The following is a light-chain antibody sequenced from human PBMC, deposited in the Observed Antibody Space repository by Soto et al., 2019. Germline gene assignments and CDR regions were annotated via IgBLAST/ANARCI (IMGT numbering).Light chain of an antibody. CDR1: SSNIGTNA. V-gene: IGLV1-44*01. Sequence: QSVLTQPPSASGTPGQRVTISCSGTSSNIGTNAVNWYQQLPGTAPKLLIYSNNQRPSGVPDRFSGSKSGTSASLAISGLQSEDEADYYCAAWDDSLNVVVFGGWTKVTVL. CDR2: SNN. J-gene: IGLJ2*01. CDR3: AAWDDSLNVVV.